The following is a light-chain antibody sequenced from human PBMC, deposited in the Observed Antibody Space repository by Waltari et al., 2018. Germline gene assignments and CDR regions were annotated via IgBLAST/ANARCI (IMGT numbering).Light chain of an antibody. CDR1: QTVLHSSDTKNN. CDR3: QQYSSTPWT. J-gene: IGKJ1*01. V-gene: IGKV4-1*01. CDR2: LSS. Sequence: DIVMTQSPDSLAVSLGERATINCKSSQTVLHSSDTKNNLAWYQQKPGQPPKLLIYLSSTREAWVPDRFSGSGSGTDFTLTISSLQAEDVAVYYCQQYSSTPWTFGQGTKVEVK.